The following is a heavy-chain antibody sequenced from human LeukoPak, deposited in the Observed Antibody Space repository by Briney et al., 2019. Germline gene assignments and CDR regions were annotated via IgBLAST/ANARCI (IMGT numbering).Heavy chain of an antibody. V-gene: IGHV3-48*03. J-gene: IGHJ4*02. CDR1: GFTFSSYE. CDR2: ISNTGNTV. Sequence: GGSLRLSCAASGFTFSSYEMNWVRQAPGKGLEWVSYISNTGNTVYYADSVKGRFTISRDNAKNSLYLQMNSLRAEDTAVYYCARGGYSGPSDYWGQGTLVTVSS. CDR3: ARGGYSGPSDY. D-gene: IGHD5-12*01.